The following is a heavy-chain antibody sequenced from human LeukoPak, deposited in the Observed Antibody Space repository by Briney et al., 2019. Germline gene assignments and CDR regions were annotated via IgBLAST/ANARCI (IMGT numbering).Heavy chain of an antibody. Sequence: SVKVSCKASGYTFTGYYMHWVRQAPGQGLEWMGWINPNSGGTNYAQKFQGRVTMTRDTSISTAYMELSRLRSDDTAVYYCARDGRHQLLSLNNNYYYMDVWGKGTTVTVSS. V-gene: IGHV1-2*02. CDR3: ARDGRHQLLSLNNNYYYMDV. D-gene: IGHD2-2*01. CDR2: INPNSGGT. CDR1: GYTFTGYY. J-gene: IGHJ6*03.